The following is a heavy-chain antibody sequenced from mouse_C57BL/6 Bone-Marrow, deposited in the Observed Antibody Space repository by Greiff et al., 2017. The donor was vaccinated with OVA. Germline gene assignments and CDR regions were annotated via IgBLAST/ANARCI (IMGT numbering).Heavy chain of an antibody. J-gene: IGHJ3*01. V-gene: IGHV1-55*01. CDR2: IYPGSGST. Sequence: QVQLQQSGAELVKPGASVKMSCKASGYTFTSYWITWVKQRPGQGLEWIGDIYPGSGSTNYNEKFKSKATLTVDTSSSTAYMQLSSLTSEDSAVYYCARGDYGSSSFAYWGQGTLVTVSA. CDR3: ARGDYGSSSFAY. CDR1: GYTFTSYW. D-gene: IGHD1-1*01.